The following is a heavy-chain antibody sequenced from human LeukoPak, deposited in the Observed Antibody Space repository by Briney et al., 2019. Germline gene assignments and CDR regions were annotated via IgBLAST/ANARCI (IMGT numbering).Heavy chain of an antibody. D-gene: IGHD5-18*01. J-gene: IGHJ3*02. CDR1: GGSISSSSYY. CDR2: IYYSGST. CDR3: ARCFRGYKDAFDM. Sequence: PSETLSLTCTVSGGSISSSSYYWGWHRQPPGKGLEWIGSIYYSGSTYYKPSLKSRVTISVDTSKNQFSLKLSSVTAAETAVYDCARCFRGYKDAFDMGGQGTMVTVS. V-gene: IGHV4-39*01.